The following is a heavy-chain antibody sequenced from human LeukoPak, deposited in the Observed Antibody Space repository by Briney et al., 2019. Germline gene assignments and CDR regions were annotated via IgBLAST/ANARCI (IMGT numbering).Heavy chain of an antibody. D-gene: IGHD2-15*01. J-gene: IGHJ4*02. Sequence: NTGEALKISCKGSGYSFTSYWIGLVRPMPGKGLEWMGIIYPGDSDTRYSLSFQGQVTISADKSISTAYLQWSSLKASDTAMYYCARCGSGGSCYLFDYWGQGTLVTVSS. CDR1: GYSFTSYW. CDR3: ARCGSGGSCYLFDY. CDR2: IYPGDSDT. V-gene: IGHV5-51*01.